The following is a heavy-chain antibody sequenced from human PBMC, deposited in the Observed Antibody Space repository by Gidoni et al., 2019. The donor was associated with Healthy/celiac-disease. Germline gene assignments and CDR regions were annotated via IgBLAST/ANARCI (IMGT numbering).Heavy chain of an antibody. D-gene: IGHD4-17*01. J-gene: IGHJ6*02. Sequence: VQLQASGPGLVKPSATLSLTSPVSCRSISSYYWSWIRQPPGKGLEWIGYIYSSGSTNYNPPHKSGVTISINKSKNQFSLKLSYVTAADTAVYYCARERDYGDYYYYGMDVWGQGTTVTVSS. CDR3: ARERDYGDYYYYGMDV. CDR2: IYSSGST. V-gene: IGHV4-59*01. CDR1: CRSISSYY.